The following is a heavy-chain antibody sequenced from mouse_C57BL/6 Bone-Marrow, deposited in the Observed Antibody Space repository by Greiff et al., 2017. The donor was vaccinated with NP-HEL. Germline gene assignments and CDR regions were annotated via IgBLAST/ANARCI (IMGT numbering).Heavy chain of an antibody. CDR2: IWSDGST. Sequence: QVQLKQSGPGLVAPSQCLSITCTVSGFSLTSYGVHSVRQPPGKGLEWLVVIWSDGSTTYNSALKSRLSISKDNSKSQVFLKMNRLQTDDTAMYYCARHGYGNYLYFDYWGQGTTLTVSS. CDR1: GFSLTSYG. V-gene: IGHV2-6-1*01. D-gene: IGHD2-10*02. CDR3: ARHGYGNYLYFDY. J-gene: IGHJ2*01.